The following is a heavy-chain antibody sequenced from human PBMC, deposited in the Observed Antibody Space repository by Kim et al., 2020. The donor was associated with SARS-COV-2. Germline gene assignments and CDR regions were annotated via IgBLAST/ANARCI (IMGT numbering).Heavy chain of an antibody. Sequence: GGSLRLSCAASGFTFSSYEMNWVRQAPGKGLEWVSYISSSGSTIYYADSVKGRFTISRDNAKNSLYLQMKSLRAEDTAVYYCARTSQGAAAGIEVDYWGQGTLVTVSS. CDR2: ISSSGSTI. J-gene: IGHJ4*02. V-gene: IGHV3-48*03. CDR3: ARTSQGAAAGIEVDY. D-gene: IGHD6-13*01. CDR1: GFTFSSYE.